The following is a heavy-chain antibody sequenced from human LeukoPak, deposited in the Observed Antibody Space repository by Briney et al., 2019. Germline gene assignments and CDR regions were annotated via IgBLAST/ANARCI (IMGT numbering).Heavy chain of an antibody. J-gene: IGHJ4*02. CDR3: ARLPTITFFDY. D-gene: IGHD5-12*01. CDR1: GGSISSYY. V-gene: IGHV4-59*08. Sequence: SETLSLTCTVSGGSISSYYWSWIRQPPGRGLEWIGYIYYSGSTNYNPSLKSRVTISVDTSKTQFSLKLSSVTAADTAVYYCARLPTITFFDYWGQGTLVTVSS. CDR2: IYYSGST.